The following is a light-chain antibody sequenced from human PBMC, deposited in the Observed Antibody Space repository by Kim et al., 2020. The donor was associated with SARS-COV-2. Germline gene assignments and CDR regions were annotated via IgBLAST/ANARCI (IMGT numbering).Light chain of an antibody. V-gene: IGLV3-21*04. CDR3: QVLDSSSDHVV. Sequence: PVRPPRFTFVGNHIASNSLPFYHPKPVPAPVLVIYYDLYLPSGIPERFSGSNSGNTATLTISRLEAGDEAVYYCQVLDSSSDHVVFGVGTQLTVL. J-gene: IGLJ2*01. CDR2: YDL. CDR1: HIASNS.